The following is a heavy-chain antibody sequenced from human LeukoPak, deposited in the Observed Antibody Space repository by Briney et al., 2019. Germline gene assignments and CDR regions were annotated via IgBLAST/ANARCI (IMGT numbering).Heavy chain of an antibody. Sequence: GASVKVSCKASGGTFSSYAISWVRQAPGQGLEWMGGIIAIFGTANYAQKFQGRVTITTDESTSTAYMELSSLRSEDTAVYYCARDYSSGWYGYFQHWGQGTLVTVSS. V-gene: IGHV1-69*05. J-gene: IGHJ1*01. CDR1: GGTFSSYA. CDR2: IIAIFGTA. D-gene: IGHD6-19*01. CDR3: ARDYSSGWYGYFQH.